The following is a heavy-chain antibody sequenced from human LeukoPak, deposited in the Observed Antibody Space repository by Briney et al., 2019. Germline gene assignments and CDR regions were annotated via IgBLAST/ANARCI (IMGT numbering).Heavy chain of an antibody. Sequence: SVKVSCKASGGTFSSYAFSWVRQAPGQGPEWVGGIIPIFGTANYAQQFQGRVTITADKSTSTAYMELRSLRSEDTAVYYCARADSSYDYVWGSYRPDAFDIWGLGTLVTVSS. CDR2: IIPIFGTA. D-gene: IGHD3-16*02. CDR3: ARADSSYDYVWGSYRPDAFDI. J-gene: IGHJ3*02. CDR1: GGTFSSYA. V-gene: IGHV1-69*06.